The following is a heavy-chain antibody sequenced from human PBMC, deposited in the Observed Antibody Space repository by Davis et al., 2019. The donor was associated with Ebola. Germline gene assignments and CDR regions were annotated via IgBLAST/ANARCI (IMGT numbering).Heavy chain of an antibody. J-gene: IGHJ5*02. CDR3: AREESYSRSRAQNWFAP. CDR2: ISFDGNTI. Sequence: GESLKIPCAASGFTFSYYYMSWIRQAPGKGLEWISYISFDGNTIYYADSVKGRFTISRDNARNSLYLQMNSLRVEDTAVYYCAREESYSRSRAQNWFAPWGQGTVVSVSS. D-gene: IGHD6-6*01. CDR1: GFTFSYYY. V-gene: IGHV3-11*01.